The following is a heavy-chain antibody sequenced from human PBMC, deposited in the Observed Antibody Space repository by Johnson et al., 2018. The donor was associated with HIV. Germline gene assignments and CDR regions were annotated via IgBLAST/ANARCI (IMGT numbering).Heavy chain of an antibody. CDR2: ISYDGSKK. D-gene: IGHD4-23*01. CDR3: ASGEDYGGNYGAFDI. J-gene: IGHJ3*02. Sequence: QVQLVESGGGVVQPGRSLRLSCAASGFSFSSYAMHWVRQAQGKGLEWVAVISYDGSKKYYADSVKGRFTISRDNSKNTLYLQMHSLRADDTAVYYCASGEDYGGNYGAFDIWGQGTMVTVSS. V-gene: IGHV3-30*04. CDR1: GFSFSSYA.